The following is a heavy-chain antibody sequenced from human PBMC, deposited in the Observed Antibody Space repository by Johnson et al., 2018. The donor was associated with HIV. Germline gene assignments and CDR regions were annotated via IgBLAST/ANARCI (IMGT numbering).Heavy chain of an antibody. V-gene: IGHV3-9*01. J-gene: IGHJ3*02. D-gene: IGHD1-26*01. CDR1: GFTFSSYD. CDR2: ISWNSGSI. CDR3: ARADRDSGTYHDAFDI. Sequence: VQLVESGGGLVQPGGSLRLSCEASGFTFSSYDMHWVRQAPGKGLEWVSGISWNSGSIGYADSVKGRFTISRDNAKNSLYLQMNSLTVEDTALYYCARADRDSGTYHDAFDIWGQGTMVTVSS.